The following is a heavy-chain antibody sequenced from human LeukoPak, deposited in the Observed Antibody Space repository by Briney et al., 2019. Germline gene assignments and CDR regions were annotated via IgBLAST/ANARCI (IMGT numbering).Heavy chain of an antibody. CDR2: IIPIFGIA. CDR3: ARGYVSGPEVG. Sequence: ASVKVSCKASGGTFSSYAISWVRQAPGQGLEWIGRIIPIFGIANYAQKFQGRVTITADKSTSTAYMELSSLRSEDTAVYYCARGYVSGPEVGWGQGTLVTVSS. J-gene: IGHJ4*02. V-gene: IGHV1-69*04. CDR1: GGTFSSYA. D-gene: IGHD2-15*01.